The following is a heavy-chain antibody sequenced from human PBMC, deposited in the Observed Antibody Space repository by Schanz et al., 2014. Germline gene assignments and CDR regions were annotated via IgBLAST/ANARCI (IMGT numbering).Heavy chain of an antibody. V-gene: IGHV4-31*03. CDR3: AKAEYDILTDSYSRLDP. D-gene: IGHD3-9*01. CDR2: ISYSGST. J-gene: IGHJ5*02. Sequence: QVQLQESGPGLVKPSQTLSLTCTVSGGSVSSGGDYWSWIRQHPGKGLEWIGFISYSGSTYYNPSLKSRVTISVDTSKNQCSLNLSSATAADTGVYYCAKAEYDILTDSYSRLDPWGQGTLVTVSS. CDR1: GGSVSSGGDY.